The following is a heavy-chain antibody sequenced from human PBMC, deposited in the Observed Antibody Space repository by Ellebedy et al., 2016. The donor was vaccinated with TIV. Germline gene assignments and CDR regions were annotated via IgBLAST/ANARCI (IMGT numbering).Heavy chain of an antibody. CDR1: RFTFDISA. J-gene: IGHJ4*02. V-gene: IGHV3-23*01. CDR2: ISSGFANT. CDR3: AKDAYSSTWSTVIDY. Sequence: GESLKISCAASRFTFDISAMTWVRQAPGXGLEWVSSISSGFANTYYTDSVKGRFTISRDNSKNTLYLQMNSLRVEDTAVYYCAKDAYSSTWSTVIDYWGQGTLVTGYS. D-gene: IGHD6-13*01.